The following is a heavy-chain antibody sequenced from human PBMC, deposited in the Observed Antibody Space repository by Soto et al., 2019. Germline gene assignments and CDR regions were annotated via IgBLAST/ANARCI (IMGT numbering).Heavy chain of an antibody. CDR1: GGSISSYY. J-gene: IGHJ4*02. CDR3: ARRHSCWEVSFDY. CDR2: IYYSGST. D-gene: IGHD5-12*01. V-gene: IGHV4-59*08. Sequence: QVQLQESGPGLVKPSETLSLTCTVSGGSISSYYWSWIRQPPGKGLEWIGYIYYSGSTNYNPSLKSRVTISVDTSKIQFSLKLSSVTAADTAVYDCARRHSCWEVSFDYWGQGTLVTVSS.